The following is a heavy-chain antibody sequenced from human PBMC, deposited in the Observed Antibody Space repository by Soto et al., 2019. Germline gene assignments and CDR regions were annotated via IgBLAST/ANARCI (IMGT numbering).Heavy chain of an antibody. D-gene: IGHD7-27*01. V-gene: IGHV4-30-4*01. Sequence: SETLSLTCSVSGDSISNLDYFWAWIRQPPGQALEYIGSIYKSATTYYNPSFASRVAISVDTSKSQFSLNVTSGTAADTAVYFCARGRYCLTGRCFPNWFDSWGQGALVTVSS. CDR3: ARGRYCLTGRCFPNWFDS. CDR1: GDSISNLDYF. J-gene: IGHJ5*01. CDR2: IYKSATT.